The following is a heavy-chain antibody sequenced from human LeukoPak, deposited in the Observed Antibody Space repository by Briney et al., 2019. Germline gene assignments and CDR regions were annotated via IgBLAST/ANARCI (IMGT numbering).Heavy chain of an antibody. D-gene: IGHD2-2*01. Sequence: ASVKVSCKASGYTFTNYDINWIRQAPGQGLEWMGWINPNSGGTNYAQKFQGRVTMTRDTSISTAYMELSRLRSDDTAVYYCARGGRYCSSTSCFHWFDPWGQGTLVTVSS. CDR1: GYTFTNYD. CDR2: INPNSGGT. CDR3: ARGGRYCSSTSCFHWFDP. J-gene: IGHJ5*02. V-gene: IGHV1-2*02.